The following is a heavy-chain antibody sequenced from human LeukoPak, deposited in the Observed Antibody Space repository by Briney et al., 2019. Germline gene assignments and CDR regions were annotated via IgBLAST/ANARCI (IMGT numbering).Heavy chain of an antibody. Sequence: ASETLSLTCTVSGGSISSYYWSWIRQHPGKGLEWIGYIYYSGSTYYNPSLKSRVTISVDTSKNQFSLKLSSVTAADTAVYYCARVERRGYSGYESFDYWGQGTLVTVSS. CDR3: ARVERRGYSGYESFDY. V-gene: IGHV4-59*06. CDR1: GGSISSYY. D-gene: IGHD5-12*01. CDR2: IYYSGST. J-gene: IGHJ4*02.